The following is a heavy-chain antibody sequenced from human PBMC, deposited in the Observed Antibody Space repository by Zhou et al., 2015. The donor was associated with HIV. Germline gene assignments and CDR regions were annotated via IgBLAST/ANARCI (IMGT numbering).Heavy chain of an antibody. V-gene: IGHV1-8*01. D-gene: IGHD4-17*01. CDR1: GYTFTTYD. CDR3: ARATTVTTSVDY. J-gene: IGHJ4*02. CDR2: MNPKSGNT. Sequence: QVQLVQSGAEVKKPGASVKVSCKASGYTFTTYDITWVRQATGQGLEWMGWMNPKSGNTGYAKKFQGRVTMTRNTSINTAYMELSSLRYDDTAVYYCARATTVTTSVDYWGRGNPWSPSPQ.